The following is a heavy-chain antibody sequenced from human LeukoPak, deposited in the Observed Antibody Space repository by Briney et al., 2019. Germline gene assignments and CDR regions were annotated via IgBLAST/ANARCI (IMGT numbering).Heavy chain of an antibody. J-gene: IGHJ4*02. CDR1: DGSISSYY. CDR2: IYYSGST. CDR3: ARENGGCSGGSCYPFDY. D-gene: IGHD2-15*01. Sequence: SETLSLTCTVPDGSISSYYWSWIRQPPGKGLEWIGYIYYSGSTNYNPSLQSRVTISVDTSKNQFSLKLRSVTAADTAVYYCARENGGCSGGSCYPFDYWGQGTLVTVST. V-gene: IGHV4-59*01.